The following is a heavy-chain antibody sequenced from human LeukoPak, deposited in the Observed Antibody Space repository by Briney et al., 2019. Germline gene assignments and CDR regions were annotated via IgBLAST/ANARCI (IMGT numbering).Heavy chain of an antibody. J-gene: IGHJ4*02. D-gene: IGHD3-22*01. CDR1: GFTFSDYT. Sequence: GGSLRLSCAASGFTFSDYTIHWVRQAPGKGLEWVAVISYDRSKKYYADSVKGRFAISRDNSKNTLYLQLNSLRPEDTAVYYCARSTYYYDGSGYYRGDYFDSWGQGTLVTVSS. CDR3: ARSTYYYDGSGYYRGDYFDS. V-gene: IGHV3-30*09. CDR2: ISYDRSKK.